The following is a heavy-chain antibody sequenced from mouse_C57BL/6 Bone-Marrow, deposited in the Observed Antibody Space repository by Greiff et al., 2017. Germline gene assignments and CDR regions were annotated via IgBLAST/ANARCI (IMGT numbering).Heavy chain of an antibody. J-gene: IGHJ4*01. CDR3: ARSGYGSSYGAMDY. Sequence: VQLVESGAELVRPGTSVKVSCKASGYAFTNYLIEWVKQRPGQGLEWIGVINPGSGGTNYNEKFKGKATLTADKSSSTAYMQLSSLTSEDSAVXFCARSGYGSSYGAMDYWGQGTSVTVSS. D-gene: IGHD1-1*01. V-gene: IGHV1-54*01. CDR2: INPGSGGT. CDR1: GYAFTNYL.